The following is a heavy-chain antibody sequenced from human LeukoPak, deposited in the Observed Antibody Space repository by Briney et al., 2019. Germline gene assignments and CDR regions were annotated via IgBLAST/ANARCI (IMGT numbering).Heavy chain of an antibody. J-gene: IGHJ4*02. CDR2: INSDGGST. CDR1: GFTFSSYW. Sequence: GGSLRLSCAASGFTFSSYWMHWVRQATGKGLVWVSRINSDGGSTSYADSVKGRFTISRDNAKNTLYLQMSSLRAEDTAVYYCARTAGHYDFWSGYFYYFDYWGQGTLVTVSS. CDR3: ARTAGHYDFWSGYFYYFDY. D-gene: IGHD3-3*01. V-gene: IGHV3-74*01.